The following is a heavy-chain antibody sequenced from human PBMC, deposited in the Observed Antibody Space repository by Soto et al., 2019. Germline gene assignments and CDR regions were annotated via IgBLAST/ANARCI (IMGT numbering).Heavy chain of an antibody. Sequence: EVQLVESGGGLVQPGGSLRLSCTASGFTFSDSWMTWVRQAPGKGLEWVARIKPDESEKKYADSVKGRFSISRDNAKNSMYLQKDNLRGEDTAVYYCVRGGSNYASWGQGTLVTVSS. CDR2: IKPDESEK. V-gene: IGHV3-7*01. CDR3: VRGGSNYAS. CDR1: GFTFSDSW. J-gene: IGHJ5*02. D-gene: IGHD4-4*01.